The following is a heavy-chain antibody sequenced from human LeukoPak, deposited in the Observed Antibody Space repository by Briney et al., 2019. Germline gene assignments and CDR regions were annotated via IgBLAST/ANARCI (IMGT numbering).Heavy chain of an antibody. J-gene: IGHJ4*02. CDR2: INPSGGST. V-gene: IGHV1-46*01. D-gene: IGHD1-26*01. Sequence: GASVKVSCKASGYTFTGYYMHWVRQAPGQGLEWMGIINPSGGSTSYAQKFQGRVTMTRDMSTSTVYMELSSLRSEDTAVYYCARFLSFSVKRATPPPDSDYWGQGTLVTVSS. CDR1: GYTFTGYY. CDR3: ARFLSFSVKRATPPPDSDY.